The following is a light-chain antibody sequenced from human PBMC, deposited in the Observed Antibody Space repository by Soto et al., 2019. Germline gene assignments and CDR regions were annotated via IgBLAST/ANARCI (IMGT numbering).Light chain of an antibody. CDR1: SSDIGGYNS. V-gene: IGLV2-8*01. J-gene: IGLJ1*01. Sequence: QSALTQSPSASGSPGQSVTISCTGTSSDIGGYNSVSWYQQHPDKAPKVMIYDVTKRPSGVPDRFSGSKSGNTASLTVSALQAEDEADYYCSSYTDRKNLVFGTGTKLTVL. CDR3: SSYTDRKNLV. CDR2: DVT.